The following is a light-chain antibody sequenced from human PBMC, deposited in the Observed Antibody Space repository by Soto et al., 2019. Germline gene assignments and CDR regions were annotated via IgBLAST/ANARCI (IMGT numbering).Light chain of an antibody. J-gene: IGKJ1*01. CDR3: HQYYDWPRT. CDR2: DVS. Sequence: EIAMTQSPATLSVSPGERATLSCRASRTIGIDLAWYQQRPGQAPRLLIYDVSTRAAGVPARFSASGSETELTLTISSLQSEDFAVYYCHQYYDWPRTFGRGTKVEIK. CDR1: RTIGID. V-gene: IGKV3-15*01.